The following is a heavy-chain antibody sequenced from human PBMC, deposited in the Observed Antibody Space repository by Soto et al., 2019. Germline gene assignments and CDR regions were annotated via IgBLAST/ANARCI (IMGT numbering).Heavy chain of an antibody. V-gene: IGHV1-46*01. CDR1: GYTFTSYY. Sequence: QVQLVQSGAEVKKPGASVKVSCKASGYTFTSYYMHWVRQAPGQGLDWMGIINPSGGSTSYAQKFQGRVTKTRNTSTSRVYMELRSLRSEDTAVYYCARAGGSSARGDCAFEIWGQGTMVTVSS. D-gene: IGHD3-16*01. J-gene: IGHJ3*02. CDR2: INPSGGST. CDR3: ARAGGSSARGDCAFEI.